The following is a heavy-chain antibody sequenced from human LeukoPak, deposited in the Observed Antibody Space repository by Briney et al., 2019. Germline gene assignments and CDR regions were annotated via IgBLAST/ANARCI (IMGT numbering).Heavy chain of an antibody. CDR3: ARGATVTILRSPTGYYMDV. D-gene: IGHD4-17*01. V-gene: IGHV1-46*01. J-gene: IGHJ6*03. CDR1: GYTITNNY. CDR2: INPSGTGT. Sequence: GASVKVSCKASGYTITNNYMHWVRQAPGQGLEWMGVINPSGTGTSYAQKFQGRITMSRDTSTSTVYMELSSLRSEDTAVYYCARGATVTILRSPTGYYMDVWGKGTTVTVSS.